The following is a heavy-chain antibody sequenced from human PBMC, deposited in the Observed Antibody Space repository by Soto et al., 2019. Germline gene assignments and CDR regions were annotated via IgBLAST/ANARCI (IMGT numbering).Heavy chain of an antibody. CDR2: INPNSGGT. D-gene: IGHD4-17*01. CDR3: ARVVGVDYGDYVGYFDY. J-gene: IGHJ4*02. CDR1: GYTFTGYY. V-gene: IGHV1-2*02. Sequence: ASVKVSCKASGYTFTGYYMHWVRQAPGQGLEWMGWINPNSGGTNYAQKFQGRVTMTRDTPISTAYMELSRLRSDDTAVYYCARVVGVDYGDYVGYFDYWGQGTLVTVSS.